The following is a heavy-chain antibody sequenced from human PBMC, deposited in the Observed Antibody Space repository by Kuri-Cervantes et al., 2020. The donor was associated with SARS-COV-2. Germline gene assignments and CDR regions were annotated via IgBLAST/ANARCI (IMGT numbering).Heavy chain of an antibody. CDR1: GGSFSGYY. Sequence: SQTLSLTCAVYGGSFSGYYWSWIRQPPGKGLEWIGEINHSGSTNYNPSLKSRVTISVDTSKNQFSLKLSSVTAADTAVYYCARDGGATAGTYYYYGMGVWGQGTMVTVSS. J-gene: IGHJ6*02. V-gene: IGHV4-34*01. D-gene: IGHD6-13*01. CDR2: INHSGST. CDR3: ARDGGATAGTYYYYGMGV.